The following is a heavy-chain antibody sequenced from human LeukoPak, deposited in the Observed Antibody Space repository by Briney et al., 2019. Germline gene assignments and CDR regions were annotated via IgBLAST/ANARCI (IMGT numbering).Heavy chain of an antibody. J-gene: IGHJ6*03. CDR1: GGSFSGYY. V-gene: IGHV4-34*01. D-gene: IGHD3-3*01. CDR3: ARDPSRNINYGFLSGHRQARYYYDSMDV. CDR2: INHSVST. Sequence: SGSLSLTCAVYGGSFSGYYWSWIRQPPGEGLEWMGEINHSVSTTYNPSIKRRFTISVDTSKNQVALKLRSVTVADTAVYDCARDPSRNINYGFLSGHRQARYYYDSMDVWGKGTTVTVSS.